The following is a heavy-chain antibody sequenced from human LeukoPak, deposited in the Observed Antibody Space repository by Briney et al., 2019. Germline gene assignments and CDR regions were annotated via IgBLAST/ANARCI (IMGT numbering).Heavy chain of an antibody. CDR2: TSGSGGST. J-gene: IGHJ4*02. D-gene: IGHD5-24*01. CDR3: AKDRQWAYNYYFDY. CDR1: GFTFSSYE. Sequence: PGGSLRLSCAASGFTFSSYEMNWVRQAPGKGLEWASATSGSGGSTYYADSVKGRFTISRDNSKNTLYLQMNSLRAEDTAVYYCAKDRQWAYNYYFDYWGQGTLVTVSS. V-gene: IGHV3-23*01.